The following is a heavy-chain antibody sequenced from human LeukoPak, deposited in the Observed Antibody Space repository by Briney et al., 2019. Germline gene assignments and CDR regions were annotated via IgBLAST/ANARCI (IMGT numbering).Heavy chain of an antibody. D-gene: IGHD6-19*01. CDR1: GFTVSSNY. CDR3: TRERSSGWYPYYYYGMDV. J-gene: IGHJ6*02. V-gene: IGHV3-53*01. CDR2: IYSGGST. Sequence: GGSLRLSCAASGFTVSSNYMSWVRQAPGKGLEWVSVIYSGGSTYYADSVKGRFTISRDNSKNTLYLQMNSLRAEDTAVYYCTRERSSGWYPYYYYGMDVWGQGTTVTVSS.